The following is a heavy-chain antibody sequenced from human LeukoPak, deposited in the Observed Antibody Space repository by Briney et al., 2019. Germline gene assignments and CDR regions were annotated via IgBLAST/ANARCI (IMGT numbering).Heavy chain of an antibody. D-gene: IGHD3-3*01. CDR3: ARDRRLRFLEWQKVDY. V-gene: IGHV1-18*01. CDR1: GGTCSSYA. CDR2: ISAYNGNT. J-gene: IGHJ4*02. Sequence: ASVKVSCKASGGTCSSYAISWVRQAPGQGLEWMGWISAYNGNTNYAQKLQGRVTMTTDTSTSTAYMELRSLRSDDTAVYYCARDRRLRFLEWQKVDYWGQGTLVTVSS.